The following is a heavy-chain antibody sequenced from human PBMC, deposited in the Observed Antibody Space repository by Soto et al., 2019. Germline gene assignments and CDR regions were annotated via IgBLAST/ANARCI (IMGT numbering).Heavy chain of an antibody. Sequence: GGSLRLSCAASGFTFSSYGMHWVRQAPGKGLEWVAVIWYDGSNKYYADSVKGRFTISRDNSKNTLYLQMNSLRAEDTAVYYCARARSYYDSSGYYLGYFQHWGRGTLVTVSS. V-gene: IGHV3-33*01. CDR1: GFTFSSYG. CDR3: ARARSYYDSSGYYLGYFQH. CDR2: IWYDGSNK. J-gene: IGHJ1*01. D-gene: IGHD3-22*01.